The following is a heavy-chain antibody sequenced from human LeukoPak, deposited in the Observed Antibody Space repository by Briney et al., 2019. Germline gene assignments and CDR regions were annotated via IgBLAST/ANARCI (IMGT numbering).Heavy chain of an antibody. V-gene: IGHV1-2*02. Sequence: GASVKVSCKASGYTFTSYDINWVRQATGQGLEWMGWINPNSGGTNYAQKFQGRVTMTRDTSISTAYMELSRLRSDDTAVYYCARLLSIAARAFDYWGQGTLVTVSS. CDR3: ARLLSIAARAFDY. CDR1: GYTFTSYD. D-gene: IGHD6-6*01. J-gene: IGHJ4*02. CDR2: INPNSGGT.